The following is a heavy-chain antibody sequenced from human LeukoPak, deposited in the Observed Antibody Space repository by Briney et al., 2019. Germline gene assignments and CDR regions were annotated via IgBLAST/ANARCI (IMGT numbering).Heavy chain of an antibody. J-gene: IGHJ4*02. Sequence: ASVNVSCKASGYTFTSYGISWVRQAPGQGLEWMGWISAYNGNTNYAQKLQGRVTMTTDTSTSTAYMELRSLRSDDTAVYYCARDEPYGSGSYYLPDYWGQGTLVTVSS. CDR2: ISAYNGNT. D-gene: IGHD3-10*01. CDR1: GYTFTSYG. V-gene: IGHV1-18*01. CDR3: ARDEPYGSGSYYLPDY.